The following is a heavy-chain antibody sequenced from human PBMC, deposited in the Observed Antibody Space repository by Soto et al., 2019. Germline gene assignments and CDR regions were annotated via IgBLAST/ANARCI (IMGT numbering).Heavy chain of an antibody. CDR3: ARGAVTTIDY. V-gene: IGHV4-34*01. CDR2: INHSGST. J-gene: IGHJ4*02. Sequence: PSATLSLTCAVYGGSFSGYYWSWIRQPPGKGLEWIGEINHSGSTNYNPSLKSRVTISVDTSKNQFSLKLSSVTAADTAVYYCARGAVTTIDYWGQGTLVTVSS. D-gene: IGHD4-17*01. CDR1: GGSFSGYY.